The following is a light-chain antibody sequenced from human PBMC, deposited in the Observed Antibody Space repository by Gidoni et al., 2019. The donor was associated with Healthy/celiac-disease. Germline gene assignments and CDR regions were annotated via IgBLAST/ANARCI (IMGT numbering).Light chain of an antibody. J-gene: IGLJ2*01. Sequence: QSVMTQPPSVSGAPGRRVTISCTGSSYNIGAGYDVNWYQQLPGTAPKLLIYGNSNRPSGVPDRFSGSKSGTSASLAITVLQAEDEADYYCQSYDSSLSVVFGGGNKLTVL. CDR1: SYNIGAGYD. CDR3: QSYDSSLSVV. V-gene: IGLV1-40*01. CDR2: GNS.